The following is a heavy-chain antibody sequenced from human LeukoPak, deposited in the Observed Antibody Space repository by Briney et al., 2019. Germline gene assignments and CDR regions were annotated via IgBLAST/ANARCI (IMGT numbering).Heavy chain of an antibody. D-gene: IGHD3-10*01. CDR3: ARDDLRGGPRGDAFDI. CDR1: GFTFSSYS. V-gene: IGHV3-48*01. Sequence: GGSLRLSCAASGFTFSSYSMNWVRQAPGKGLEWVSYISASSTTIYYIDSVKGRFTISRDNAKSSLYLQMNSLRAEDTAVYYCARDDLRGGPRGDAFDIWGQGTMVTVSS. CDR2: ISASSTTI. J-gene: IGHJ3*02.